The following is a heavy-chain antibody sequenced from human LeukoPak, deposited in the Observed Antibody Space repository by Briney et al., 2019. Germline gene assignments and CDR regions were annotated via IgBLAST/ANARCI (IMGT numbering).Heavy chain of an antibody. Sequence: GASVKVSCKASGYTFTSYAMHWVRQAPGHRLEWMGWINAGNGNTKYSQKFQGRVTITRDTSASTAYMELSSLRSEDTAVYYCARGGLRLGELSLYRYWGQGTLVTVSS. V-gene: IGHV1-3*01. J-gene: IGHJ4*02. CDR3: ARGGLRLGELSLYRY. CDR2: INAGNGNT. D-gene: IGHD3-16*02. CDR1: GYTFTSYA.